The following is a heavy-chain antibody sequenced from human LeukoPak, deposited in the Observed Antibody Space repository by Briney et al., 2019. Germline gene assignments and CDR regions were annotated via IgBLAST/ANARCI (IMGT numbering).Heavy chain of an antibody. CDR3: ARGGH. CDR2: ISAYKGNT. Sequence: GASVTVSCKPSGYTLTTYDISWVRQAPGQGVEWMGRISAYKGNTNFAQKLQGRVTMTMTTDTSTTTAYMELRSLRSDDTAVYYCARGGHWGQGTLVTVSS. CDR1: GYTLTTYD. D-gene: IGHD2-15*01. J-gene: IGHJ4*02. V-gene: IGHV1-18*01.